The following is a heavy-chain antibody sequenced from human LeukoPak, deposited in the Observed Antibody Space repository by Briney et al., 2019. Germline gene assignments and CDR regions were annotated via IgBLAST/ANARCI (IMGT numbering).Heavy chain of an antibody. V-gene: IGHV4-39*07. J-gene: IGHJ4*02. Sequence: SETLSLTCSVSGRILSSSDYYWGWIRQPPGKGLEWVGSIYYSGSTYYNPSLKSRVTISVDRSKNQFSLKLSSVTAADTAVYYCARDLSSGWYYFDYWGQGTLVTVSS. CDR1: GRILSSSDYY. CDR2: IYYSGST. CDR3: ARDLSSGWYYFDY. D-gene: IGHD6-13*01.